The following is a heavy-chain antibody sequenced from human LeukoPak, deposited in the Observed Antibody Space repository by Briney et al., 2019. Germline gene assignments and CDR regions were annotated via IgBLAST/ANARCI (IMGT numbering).Heavy chain of an antibody. J-gene: IGHJ3*01. V-gene: IGHV3-21*01. D-gene: IGHD3-10*01. CDR2: ISPTSLTI. CDR3: TRDAGQFVDHDVFDF. CDR1: GFSFRTYS. Sequence: GGSLRLSCAASGFSFRTYSMNWVPEAPGRGLEWVSSISPTSLTIYQADSVKGRFTVSRDNAKNSVFLQMDSLRAEDEAVYYCTRDAGQFVDHDVFDFWGQGTMVTVPS.